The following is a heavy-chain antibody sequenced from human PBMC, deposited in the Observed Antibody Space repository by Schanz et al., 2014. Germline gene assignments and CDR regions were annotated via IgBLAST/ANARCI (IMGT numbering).Heavy chain of an antibody. CDR2: IRYDGRNK. Sequence: QAQLVESGGGVVQPGRSLRLSCVASGFTFISYDIHWVRQAPGKGLEWVAVIRYDGRNKNFVESVKGRFTISRDNSKNTVNLQMNSLRAEDTAVYYCARSRGFDSIFDFWGQGTLVIVSA. V-gene: IGHV3-33*01. CDR1: GFTFISYD. J-gene: IGHJ4*02. CDR3: ARSRGFDSIFDF. D-gene: IGHD5-12*01.